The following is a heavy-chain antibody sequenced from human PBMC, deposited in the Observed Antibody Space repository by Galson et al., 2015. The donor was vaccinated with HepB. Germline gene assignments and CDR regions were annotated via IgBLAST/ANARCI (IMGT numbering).Heavy chain of an antibody. D-gene: IGHD6-19*01. CDR3: ARQPGQWLGMPFDY. CDR2: INAGNGNT. V-gene: IGHV1-3*01. Sequence: SVKVSCKASGYTFTSYAMHWVRQAPGQRLEWMGWINAGNGNTKYSQKFQGRVTITRDTSASTAYMELSSLRSEDTAVYYCARQPGQWLGMPFDYWGQGTLVTVSS. J-gene: IGHJ4*02. CDR1: GYTFTSYA.